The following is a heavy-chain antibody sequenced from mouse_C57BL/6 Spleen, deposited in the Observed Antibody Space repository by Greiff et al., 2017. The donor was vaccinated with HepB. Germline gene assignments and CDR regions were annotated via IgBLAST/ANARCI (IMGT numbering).Heavy chain of an antibody. J-gene: IGHJ3*01. CDR3: ARSSGYVGFAY. CDR1: GYTFTSYW. Sequence: QVQLQQPGAELVKPGASVKLSCKASGYTFTSYWIHWVKQRPGQGLEWIGMIHPNSGSTNYNEKFKSKATLTVDKSSSTAYMQLSSLTSEDSAVYYCARSSGYVGFAYWGQGTLVTVSA. D-gene: IGHD3-2*02. CDR2: IHPNSGST. V-gene: IGHV1-64*01.